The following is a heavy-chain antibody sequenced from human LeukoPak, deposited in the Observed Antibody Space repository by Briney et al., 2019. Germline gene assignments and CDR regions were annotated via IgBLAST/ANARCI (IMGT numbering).Heavy chain of an antibody. J-gene: IGHJ4*02. D-gene: IGHD6-13*01. CDR1: GFTFSSYA. Sequence: GGSLRLSCAASGFTFSSYAMSWVRQAPGKGLEWVSAISGSGGSTYYADSVKGRFTISRDNSKNTLYLQMNSLRAEDTAVYCCAKGFSSSWYNPYYFDYWGQGTLVTVSS. CDR3: AKGFSSSWYNPYYFDY. V-gene: IGHV3-23*01. CDR2: ISGSGGST.